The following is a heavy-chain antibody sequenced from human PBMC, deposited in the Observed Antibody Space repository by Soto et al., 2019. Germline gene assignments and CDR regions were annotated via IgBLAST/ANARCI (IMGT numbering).Heavy chain of an antibody. J-gene: IGHJ3*02. CDR1: GFTFSSYA. CDR2: ISGSGGST. V-gene: IGHV3-23*01. CDR3: AKVPEYSGYGLNAFHI. Sequence: GGSLRLSCAASGFTFSSYAMSWVRQAPGKGLEWVSAISGSGGSTYYADSVKGRFTISRDNSKNTLYLQMNSLRAEDTAVYYCAKVPEYSGYGLNAFHISGQGTIVSVSS. D-gene: IGHD5-12*01.